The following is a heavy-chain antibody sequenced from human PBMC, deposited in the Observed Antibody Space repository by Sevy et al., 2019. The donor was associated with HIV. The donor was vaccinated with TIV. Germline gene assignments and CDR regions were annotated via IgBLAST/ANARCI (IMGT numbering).Heavy chain of an antibody. D-gene: IGHD6-6*01. Sequence: SETLSLTCTVSGGSISSYYWSWIRQPPGKGLEWIGYISYSGSTNYNASLKSRVTVSVDTSKNQFSLKLSAVTAADTAVYYCARGGYSTIAAWYDCFDPWGQGTLVTVSS. CDR2: ISYSGST. J-gene: IGHJ5*02. CDR1: GGSISSYY. V-gene: IGHV4-59*01. CDR3: ARGGYSTIAAWYDCFDP.